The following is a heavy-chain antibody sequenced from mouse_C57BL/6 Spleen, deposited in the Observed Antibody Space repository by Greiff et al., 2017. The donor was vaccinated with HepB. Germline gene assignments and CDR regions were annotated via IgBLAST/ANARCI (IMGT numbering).Heavy chain of an antibody. CDR3: ARGGKNETWFAY. CDR1: GYTFTSYT. CDR2: INPSSGYT. J-gene: IGHJ3*01. V-gene: IGHV1-4*01. Sequence: VQLQQSGAELARPGASVKMSCKASGYTFTSYTMHWVKQRPGQGLEWIGYINPSSGYTKYNQKFKDKATLTADKSSSTAYMQLSSLTSEDSAVYYCARGGKNETWFAYWGQGTLVTVSA.